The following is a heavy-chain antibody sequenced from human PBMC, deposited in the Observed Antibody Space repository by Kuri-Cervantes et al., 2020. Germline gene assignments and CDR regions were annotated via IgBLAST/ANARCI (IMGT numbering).Heavy chain of an antibody. Sequence: GESLKISCAASGFTFSDYYMNWVRQAPGKGLEWVSSISSSSTIYYADSGKGRFTISRDNSKNTLYLRMNSLRAEDTAVYYCAKARRYYYDSSGLFDYWGQGTLVTVSS. CDR3: AKARRYYYDSSGLFDY. CDR1: GFTFSDYY. J-gene: IGHJ4*02. V-gene: IGHV3-69-1*01. CDR2: ISSSSTI. D-gene: IGHD3-22*01.